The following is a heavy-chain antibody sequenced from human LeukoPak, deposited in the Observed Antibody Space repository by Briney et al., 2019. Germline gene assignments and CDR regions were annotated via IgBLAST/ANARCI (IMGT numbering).Heavy chain of an antibody. CDR1: GFTFSDYY. CDR2: ISSSGSTI. D-gene: IGHD5-18*01. V-gene: IGHV3-11*01. J-gene: IGHJ5*02. CDR3: ARAGYSYGYGWFDP. Sequence: WGSLILSCAASGFTFSDYYMGWIGHALGKGLDWVSYISSSGSTIYYADSVKGRFTISRDNAKNSLYLQMNSLRAEDTAVYYCARAGYSYGYGWFDPWGQGTLVTVSS.